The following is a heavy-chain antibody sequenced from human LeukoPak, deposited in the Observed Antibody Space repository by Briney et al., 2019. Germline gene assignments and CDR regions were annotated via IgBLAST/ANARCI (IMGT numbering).Heavy chain of an antibody. CDR2: IQNSEST. J-gene: IGHJ6*02. V-gene: IGHV4-59*02. CDR1: GASGSEFY. CDR3: ARDWWLGSPSLQGYFFGLDV. D-gene: IGHD2-15*01. Sequence: SETLSLTCTVSGASGSEFYWTWIRQPPGKGLEWIGYIQNSESTDYNPAFKSRATISLDTSKNQVSLRLNSVTSADTAVYYCARDWWLGSPSLQGYFFGLDVWGQGTTVTVSS.